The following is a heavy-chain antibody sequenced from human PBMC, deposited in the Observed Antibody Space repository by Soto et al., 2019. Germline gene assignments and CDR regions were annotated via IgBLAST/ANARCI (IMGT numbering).Heavy chain of an antibody. V-gene: IGHV1-24*01. CDR1: GYTLTELS. D-gene: IGHD1-26*01. J-gene: IGHJ5*02. Sequence: ASVKVSCKVSGYTLTELSMHWVRQAPGKGLEWMGGFDPEDGETIYAQKFQGRVTMTEDTSTDTAYMELSSLRSEDTAVYYCETKRATLGGYNWFDPWGQGTLVTVSS. CDR3: ETKRATLGGYNWFDP. CDR2: FDPEDGET.